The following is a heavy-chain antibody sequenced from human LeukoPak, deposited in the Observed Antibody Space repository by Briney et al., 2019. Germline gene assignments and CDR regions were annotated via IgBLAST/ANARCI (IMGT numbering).Heavy chain of an antibody. CDR2: FEPADGET. CDR1: GYTLSELS. J-gene: IGHJ4*02. D-gene: IGHD3-22*01. CDR3: LTLPTYYNDATGYYSYDY. V-gene: IGHV1-24*01. Sequence: GASVKVSCKVSGYTLSELSIHWVRQAPGKGLEWMGGFEPADGETIYAQKFQGRVTMTEDTSTNTAYMELSSLRSEDTAVYYCLTLPTYYNDATGYYSYDYWGQGTLVTVSS.